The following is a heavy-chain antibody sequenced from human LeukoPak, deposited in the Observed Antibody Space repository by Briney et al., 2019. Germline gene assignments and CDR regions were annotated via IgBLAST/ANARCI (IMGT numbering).Heavy chain of an antibody. V-gene: IGHV1-2*02. D-gene: IGHD3-22*01. J-gene: IGHJ5*02. CDR1: GYTFTGYY. CDR3: ARDGQTYYYGSSGYYGGYNWFDP. CDR2: INPNSGDT. Sequence: GASVKVSCKASGYTFTGYYMHWVRQAPGQGLEWMGWINPNSGDTNYAQKFQGRVTMTRDTSISTAYMELSRLRSDDTAVYYCARDGQTYYYGSSGYYGGYNWFDPWGQGTLVTVSS.